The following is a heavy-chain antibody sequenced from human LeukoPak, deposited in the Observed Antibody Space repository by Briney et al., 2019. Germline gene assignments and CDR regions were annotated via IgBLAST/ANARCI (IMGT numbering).Heavy chain of an antibody. CDR2: ISAYNGNT. CDR3: ARGPYCSSTSCYVVGYYYYGMDV. CDR1: GYTFTSYG. V-gene: IGHV1-18*01. Sequence: ASVKVSCKASGYTFTSYGISWVRQAPGQGLEWMGWISAYNGNTNYAQKLQGRVTMTTDTSTSTAYMELRSLRSDDTAVYYCARGPYCSSTSCYVVGYYYYGMDVWGQGTTVTVSS. D-gene: IGHD2-2*01. J-gene: IGHJ6*02.